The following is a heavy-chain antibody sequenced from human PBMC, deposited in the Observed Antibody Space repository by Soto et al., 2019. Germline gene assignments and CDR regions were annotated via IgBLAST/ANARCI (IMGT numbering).Heavy chain of an antibody. D-gene: IGHD1-7*01. Sequence: GGSLRLSCAASGFTFSSYAMSWVRQAPGKGLEWVSAISGSGGSTYYADSVKGRFTISRDNSKNTLYLQMNSLRAEDTAVYYCAKFLTGTTEPAYYYYYGMDVWGQGTTVTVSS. CDR2: ISGSGGST. CDR3: AKFLTGTTEPAYYYYYGMDV. J-gene: IGHJ6*02. V-gene: IGHV3-23*01. CDR1: GFTFSSYA.